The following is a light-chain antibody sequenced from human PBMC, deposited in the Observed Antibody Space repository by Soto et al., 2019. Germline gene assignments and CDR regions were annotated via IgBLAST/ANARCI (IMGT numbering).Light chain of an antibody. CDR2: ETS. CDR3: QQYGSAPSLFT. CDR1: QGVSSNY. J-gene: IGKJ3*01. V-gene: IGKV3-20*01. Sequence: EIVLTQSPASLSLSPGERATLSCRASQGVSSNYLAWYQQKPGQPPRLLIHETSTRATGIPDRFGGSGSGTDFPLTISRLEPEDSAVYYCQQYGSAPSLFTFGPGTKVDIK.